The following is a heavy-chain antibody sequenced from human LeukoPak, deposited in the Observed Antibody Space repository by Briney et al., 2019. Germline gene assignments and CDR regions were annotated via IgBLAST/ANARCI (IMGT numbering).Heavy chain of an antibody. V-gene: IGHV5-51*01. J-gene: IGHJ4*02. CDR1: GYSFTNYW. D-gene: IGHD6-13*01. Sequence: GESLKISCKGSGYSFTNYWIGWVRQMPGKGLEWLGIIYPGDSDTRYSPSFQGQVTISADRSISTAYFQWSSLKASDTAVYYCARRYSSSEIFDYWGQGTLVTVSS. CDR3: ARRYSSSEIFDY. CDR2: IYPGDSDT.